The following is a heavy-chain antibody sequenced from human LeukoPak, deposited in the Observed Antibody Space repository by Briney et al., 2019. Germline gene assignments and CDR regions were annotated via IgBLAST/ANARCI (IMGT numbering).Heavy chain of an antibody. Sequence: GGSLRLSCAASGFTFSDYWMNWVRQAPGKGLERVANIKQDGSEKYYVDSVKGRFTMSRGNAKNSLYLQLNSLRAEDTAVYYCARLGEKADFDYWGQGTLVTVSS. J-gene: IGHJ4*02. CDR2: IKQDGSEK. CDR3: ARLGEKADFDY. V-gene: IGHV3-7*01. D-gene: IGHD3-16*01. CDR1: GFTFSDYW.